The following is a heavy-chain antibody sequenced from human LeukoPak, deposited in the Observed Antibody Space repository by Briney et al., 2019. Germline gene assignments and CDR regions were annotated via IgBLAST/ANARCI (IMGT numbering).Heavy chain of an antibody. CDR3: AMPGGHCSSTSCLSWFDP. D-gene: IGHD2-2*01. V-gene: IGHV3-23*01. J-gene: IGHJ5*02. CDR2: ISGSGGST. Sequence: PGGSLRLSCAASGFTFSSYAMSWVRQAPGKGLEWVPAISGSGGSTYYADSVKGRFTISRDNSKNTLYLQMNSLRAEDTAVYYCAMPGGHCSSTSCLSWFDPWGQGTLVTVSS. CDR1: GFTFSSYA.